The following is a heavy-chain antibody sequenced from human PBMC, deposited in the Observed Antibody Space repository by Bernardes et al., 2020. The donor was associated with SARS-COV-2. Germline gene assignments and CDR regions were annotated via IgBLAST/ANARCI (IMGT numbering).Heavy chain of an antibody. CDR3: AKAKSSFGVPKPDFDH. J-gene: IGHJ1*01. D-gene: IGHD3-3*01. Sequence: GGSLRLSCAASGFMFSDYSMNWIRQAPGKGLEWVSYISSSGDTKHFSDSVKGRFTISRDNAKNSLYLEMNSLSAEDTAVYYCAKAKSSFGVPKPDFDHWGQGTRVTVSS. V-gene: IGHV3-11*01. CDR1: GFMFSDYS. CDR2: ISSSGDTK.